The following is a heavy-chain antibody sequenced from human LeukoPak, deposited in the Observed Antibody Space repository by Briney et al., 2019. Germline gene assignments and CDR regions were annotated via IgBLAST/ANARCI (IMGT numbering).Heavy chain of an antibody. Sequence: PGGSLRLSCAASGFTFSSYSMNWVRQAPGKGLEWDSSISSSSSYIYYADSVKGRFTISRDNSKNTLYLQMNSLRAEDTAVYYCAEPYGDYVGYWGQGTLVTVSS. J-gene: IGHJ4*02. V-gene: IGHV3-21*01. CDR2: ISSSSSYI. D-gene: IGHD4-17*01. CDR3: AEPYGDYVGY. CDR1: GFTFSSYS.